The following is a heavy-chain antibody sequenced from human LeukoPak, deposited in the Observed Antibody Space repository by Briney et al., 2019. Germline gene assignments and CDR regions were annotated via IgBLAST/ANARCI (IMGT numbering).Heavy chain of an antibody. Sequence: GGSLRLSXAASGFSLSTYSMNWVRQAPGKGLEWISYISNSGHTTYYAESVKGRFTISRGNAWNSLYLQMNSLRGEDTAVYYCARRITISGLGYYMDVWGKGTTVIVSS. CDR1: GFSLSTYS. D-gene: IGHD3-3*01. CDR3: ARRITISGLGYYMDV. CDR2: ISNSGHTT. J-gene: IGHJ6*04. V-gene: IGHV3-48*01.